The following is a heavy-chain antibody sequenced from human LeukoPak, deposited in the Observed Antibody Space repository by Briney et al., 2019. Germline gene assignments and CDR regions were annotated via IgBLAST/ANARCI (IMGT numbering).Heavy chain of an antibody. Sequence: ASVKVSCKASGYTFTGYAMHWVRQAPGQRLEWMGWINAGNGNTKYSQKFQGRVTITRDTSASTAYMELSSLRSEDTAVYYCARDEGMSGYAYYFDYWGQGTLVTVSS. D-gene: IGHD5-12*01. CDR3: ARDEGMSGYAYYFDY. CDR1: GYTFTGYA. V-gene: IGHV1-3*01. CDR2: INAGNGNT. J-gene: IGHJ4*02.